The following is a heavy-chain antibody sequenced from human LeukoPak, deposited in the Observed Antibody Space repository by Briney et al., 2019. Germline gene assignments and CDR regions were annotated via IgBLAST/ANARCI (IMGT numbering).Heavy chain of an antibody. J-gene: IGHJ4*02. CDR1: GGSINSYY. D-gene: IGHD6-19*01. Sequence: SETLSLTCTVSGGSINSYYWNWFRQHPGKGLEWIGYIYYIGSTNYNPSLKSRVTISVDTSKNQFSLKLSSVTAADTAVYYCARASAVAGDFDYWGQGTLVTVSS. V-gene: IGHV4-59*01. CDR2: IYYIGST. CDR3: ARASAVAGDFDY.